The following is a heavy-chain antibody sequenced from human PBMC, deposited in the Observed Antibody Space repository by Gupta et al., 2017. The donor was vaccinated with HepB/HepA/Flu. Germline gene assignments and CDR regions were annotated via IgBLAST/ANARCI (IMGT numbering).Heavy chain of an antibody. J-gene: IGHJ5*01. CDR3: AGNDSAYFWNA. V-gene: IGHV3-23*01. D-gene: IGHD5-12*01. CDR2: ISGSGGFT. CDR1: GFSFNRFA. Sequence: VQLFESVGGLLQPGESLRLSCTASGFSFNRFAIAWVRQSPGKGLEWVAGISGSGGFTYHADSVKGRFTVSRDNSKNMVYLQMNGLRADDTAVYYCAGNDSAYFWNAWGHGTLVSVSS.